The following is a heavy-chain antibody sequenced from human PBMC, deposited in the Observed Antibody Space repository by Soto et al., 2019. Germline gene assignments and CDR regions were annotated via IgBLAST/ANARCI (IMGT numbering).Heavy chain of an antibody. CDR3: ARHLVPAASVTFDI. V-gene: IGHV4-59*08. J-gene: IGHJ3*02. D-gene: IGHD2-2*01. CDR2: IYYTGST. Sequence: QVQLQESGPGLVKPSETLSLTCTVSGGSMSSYYWSWIRQPPGKGLEWIAYIYYTGSTNYNPSLQSRGTISVNTSKNQFSLKLSSVTAADTAVYFCARHLVPAASVTFDIWGQGTMVTVSS. CDR1: GGSMSSYY.